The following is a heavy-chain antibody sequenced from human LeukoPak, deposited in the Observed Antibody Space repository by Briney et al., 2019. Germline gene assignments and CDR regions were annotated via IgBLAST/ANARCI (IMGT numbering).Heavy chain of an antibody. J-gene: IGHJ4*02. Sequence: GGSLRLSCAASGFTFSSYAMSWVRQAPGKGLEWVSAISGSGGSTYYADSVKGRFTISRDNSKNTLFLQMNSLRAEDTAVYYCAKVSRGSDWYYYDSSGYYYFDYWGQGTLVTVSS. CDR3: AKVSRGSDWYYYDSSGYYYFDY. CDR2: ISGSGGST. CDR1: GFTFSSYA. D-gene: IGHD3-22*01. V-gene: IGHV3-23*01.